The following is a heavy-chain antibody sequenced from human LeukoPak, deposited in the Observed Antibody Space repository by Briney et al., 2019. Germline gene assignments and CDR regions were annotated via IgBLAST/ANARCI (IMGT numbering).Heavy chain of an antibody. J-gene: IGHJ4*02. CDR2: ISSDGGST. CDR1: GLTFSSYA. CDR3: VKGGYYYDSSGYVDY. D-gene: IGHD3-22*01. Sequence: GGSLRLSCSVSGLTFSSYAMQWARQAPGRGLEYVSAISSDGGSTYYADSVKGRFTISRDNSKNTLYLQMSSLRAEDTAVYYCVKGGYYYDSSGYVDYWGQGTLVTVSS. V-gene: IGHV3-64D*06.